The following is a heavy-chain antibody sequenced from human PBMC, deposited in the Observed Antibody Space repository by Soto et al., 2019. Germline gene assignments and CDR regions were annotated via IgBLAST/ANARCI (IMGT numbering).Heavy chain of an antibody. CDR3: ARDGRPMDV. V-gene: IGHV3-48*02. Sequence: PVGSLRLSCAASGFTFSTYSMRWVRQAPGKGLEWVSFISSISTTIYYADSVKGRFTVSRDNAKNTLYLQMISLRDEDTGVYYCARDGRPMDVWGRGTTVTVSS. J-gene: IGHJ6*02. CDR2: ISSISTTI. CDR1: GFTFSTYS.